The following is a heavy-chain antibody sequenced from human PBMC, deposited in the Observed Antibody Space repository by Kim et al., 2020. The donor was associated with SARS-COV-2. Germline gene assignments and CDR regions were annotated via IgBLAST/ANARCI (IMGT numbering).Heavy chain of an antibody. Sequence: GGSLRLSCATSGFTFSGFGMHWVRQAPGKGLEWVTTISNGGINKHFSDSVEGRFTISRDNSKHTQYLQMHSLREEDTAVYYCARQGSPHSGIYSWGQGT. V-gene: IGHV3-30*03. CDR3: ARQGSPHSGIYS. J-gene: IGHJ4*02. D-gene: IGHD1-26*01. CDR2: ISNGGINK. CDR1: GFTFSGFG.